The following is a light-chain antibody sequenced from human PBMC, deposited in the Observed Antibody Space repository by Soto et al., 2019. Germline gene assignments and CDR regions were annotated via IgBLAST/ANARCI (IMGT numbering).Light chain of an antibody. CDR3: QQYNSYPT. J-gene: IGKJ5*01. CDR2: KAS. V-gene: IGKV1-5*03. CDR1: QSISSW. Sequence: DIQMTQSPSTLSASVGDRLTITCRASQSISSWLAWYQQKPGKDPXXLIYKASTLKSGVPSRFSGSGSGTEFTLTISSLQPDDFATYYCQQYNSYPTFGQGTRLEIK.